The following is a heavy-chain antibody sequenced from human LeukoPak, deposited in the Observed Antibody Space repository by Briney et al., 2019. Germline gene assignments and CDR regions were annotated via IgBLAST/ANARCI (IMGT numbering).Heavy chain of an antibody. V-gene: IGHV4-38-2*02. CDR3: AKSGGYGLIDY. J-gene: IGHJ4*02. Sequence: SETLSLTCTVSGYSISSGYYWGWIRQPPGKGLEWIGGIYHSGSTYYNESLESRVTISIDTSKNQFSLKLNSVTAADTAMYYCAKSGGYGLIDYWGQGTLVTVSS. CDR1: GYSISSGYY. D-gene: IGHD1-26*01. CDR2: IYHSGST.